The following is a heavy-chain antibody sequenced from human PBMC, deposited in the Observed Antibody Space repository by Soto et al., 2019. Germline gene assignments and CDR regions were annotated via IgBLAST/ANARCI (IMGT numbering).Heavy chain of an antibody. J-gene: IGHJ5*02. D-gene: IGHD1-1*01. V-gene: IGHV4-4*07. CDR1: GSSISGFY. CDR3: VRDGTKTLRDWFDP. CDR2: IYATGTT. Sequence: SETLSLTCTVSGSSISGFYWSWIRKSAGNGLEWIGRIYATGTTDYNPSLKSRVMMSVDTSKKQFSLKLRSVTAADTAVYYCVRDGTKTLRDWFDPWGQGISVTVSS.